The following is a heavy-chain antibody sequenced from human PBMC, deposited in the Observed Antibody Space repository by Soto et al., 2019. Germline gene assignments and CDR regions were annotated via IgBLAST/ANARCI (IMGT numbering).Heavy chain of an antibody. CDR2: ISSSDVK. Sequence: QVTLKESGPVLVKPTETLTLTCTFSGFSFSNPRMSVSWIRQPPGKALEWLAHISSSDVKSYSTSLKSRLTILKDTSKSQVVLTMTNVDPTDTATYYCARVLYYGMDGWGQGTMVTVSS. V-gene: IGHV2-26*01. CDR1: GFSFSNPRMS. J-gene: IGHJ6*02. CDR3: ARVLYYGMDG.